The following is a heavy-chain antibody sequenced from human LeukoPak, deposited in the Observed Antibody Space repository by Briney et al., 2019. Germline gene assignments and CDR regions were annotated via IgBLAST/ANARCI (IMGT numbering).Heavy chain of an antibody. CDR2: ISGSGINT. CDR3: ARAVSPSIAAHYYYGMDV. V-gene: IGHV3-23*01. CDR1: GFTFSTYA. J-gene: IGHJ6*02. D-gene: IGHD6-6*01. Sequence: GGSLRLSCEASGFTFSTYAMSWVRQAPGKGLEWVSAISGSGINTYYADSVKGRFTISRDNSRNTLYLQMNSLRTEDTAMYYCARAVSPSIAAHYYYGMDVWGQGTTVTVSS.